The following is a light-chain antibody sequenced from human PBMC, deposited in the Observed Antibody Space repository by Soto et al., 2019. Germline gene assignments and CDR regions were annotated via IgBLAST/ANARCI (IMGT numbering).Light chain of an antibody. J-gene: IGKJ5*01. Sequence: EMVVTHSPETLSVSPGEIATLSCRASQFVSSNLAWYQQKPGQAPRLLIYGASTRATGIPARFSGSGSGTEFTLTISNLQSEDFAVYYCQQRSNWSPMTFGQGTRLET. CDR2: GAS. V-gene: IGKV3D-15*01. CDR1: QFVSSN. CDR3: QQRSNWSPMT.